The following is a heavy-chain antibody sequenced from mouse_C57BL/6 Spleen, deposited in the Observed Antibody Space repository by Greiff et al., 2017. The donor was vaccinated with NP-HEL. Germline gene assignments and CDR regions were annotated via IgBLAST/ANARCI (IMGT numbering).Heavy chain of an antibody. CDR1: GYTFTDYY. V-gene: IGHV1-76*01. Sequence: QVQLQQSGAELVRPGASVKLSCKASGYTFTDYYINWVKQRPGQGLEWIARIYPGSGNTYYNEKFKGKATLTAEKSSSTAYMQLSSLTSEDSAVYFCAIGDNYYGSSYGFAYWGQGTLVTVSA. J-gene: IGHJ3*01. D-gene: IGHD1-1*01. CDR2: IYPGSGNT. CDR3: AIGDNYYGSSYGFAY.